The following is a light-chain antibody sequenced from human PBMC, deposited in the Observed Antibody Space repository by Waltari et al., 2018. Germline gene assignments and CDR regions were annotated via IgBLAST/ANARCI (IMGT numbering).Light chain of an antibody. Sequence: QSGLTQPPSVSGAPGQRVTISCTGSSSNIGAGSDLRWYQVLPGTAPKLLIYGNNNRPSWVAYRFSGSKSGTSASLAITGLQAEDEADYYCQSYDSSLRGSLFGGGTKLTVL. CDR2: GNN. CDR1: SSNIGAGSD. CDR3: QSYDSSLRGSL. V-gene: IGLV1-40*01. J-gene: IGLJ2*01.